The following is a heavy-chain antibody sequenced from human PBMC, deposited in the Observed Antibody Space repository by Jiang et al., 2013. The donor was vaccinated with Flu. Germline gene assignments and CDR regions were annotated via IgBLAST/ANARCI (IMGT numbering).Heavy chain of an antibody. Sequence: PGLVKPSQTLSLTCTVSGGSISSGGYYWSWIRQHPGKGLEWIAYIYYSGTTYYNPSLKSRVALSVDTSKNQFSLKLRSVTAADTAVYYCARAEVSRRNYYERSDTLIGVFDIWGLGTMVTVSS. CDR2: IYYSGTT. J-gene: IGHJ3*02. D-gene: IGHD3-22*01. CDR1: GGSISSGGYY. CDR3: ARAEVSRRNYYERSDTLIGVFDI. V-gene: IGHV4-31*03.